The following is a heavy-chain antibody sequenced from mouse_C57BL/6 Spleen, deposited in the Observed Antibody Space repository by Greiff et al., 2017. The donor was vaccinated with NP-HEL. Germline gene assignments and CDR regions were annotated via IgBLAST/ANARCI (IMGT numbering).Heavy chain of an antibody. CDR3: ASLYYYGDWYVGV. CDR1: GYTFTSYW. CDR2: IHPSDSDT. J-gene: IGHJ1*03. D-gene: IGHD1-1*01. Sequence: VQLQQPGAELVKPGASVKVSCKASGYTFTSYWMHWVKQRPGQGLEWIGRIHPSDSDTNYIQKFKGKATLTVDKSSSTAYMQLSSLTSEDSAVCCCASLYYYGDWYVGVWGTGTTFTVSS. V-gene: IGHV1-74*01.